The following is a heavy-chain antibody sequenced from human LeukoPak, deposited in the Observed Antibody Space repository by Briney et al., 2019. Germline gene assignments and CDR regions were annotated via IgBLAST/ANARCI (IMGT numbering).Heavy chain of an antibody. CDR3: ARVRYDSSGYYDY. D-gene: IGHD3-22*01. J-gene: IGHJ4*02. Sequence: ASETLSLTCTVSGGSISSYYWSWIRQPPGKGLEWIGYIYYSGSTNYNPSLKSRVTISVDTSKNQFSLKLSSVTAADTAVYYCARVRYDSSGYYDYWGQGTLVTVSS. CDR2: IYYSGST. V-gene: IGHV4-59*01. CDR1: GGSISSYY.